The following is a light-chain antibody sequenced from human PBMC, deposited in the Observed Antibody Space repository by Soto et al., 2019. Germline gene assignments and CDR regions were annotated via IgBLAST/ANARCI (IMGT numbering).Light chain of an antibody. J-gene: IGKJ1*01. CDR2: GAS. V-gene: IGKV3-20*01. Sequence: EIVLTQSPGTLSLSPGERATLSCRASQSVSSSYLAWYQQKGGQAPRLLIYGASSRATGIPDMFSGSGSGTDFTLTISRLEPEDFAVYYCQQYVRSPWTFGQGTKVEIK. CDR3: QQYVRSPWT. CDR1: QSVSSSY.